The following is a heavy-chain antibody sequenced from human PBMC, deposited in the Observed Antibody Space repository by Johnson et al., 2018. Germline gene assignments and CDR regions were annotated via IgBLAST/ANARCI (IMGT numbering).Heavy chain of an antibody. Sequence: QVQLVQSGAEVKKPGASVNVSCKASGYTFTAYEIHWVRQAPGQGLEWMGIINPSAGSTSYAHKFQDRVTMTRDTSTSTVYMDLSSLRSEDTAVYYCARDNIVVVPAAIREYYDYGMDVWGQGTTVTVSS. J-gene: IGHJ6*02. CDR3: ARDNIVVVPAAIREYYDYGMDV. CDR1: GYTFTAYE. D-gene: IGHD2-2*02. CDR2: INPSAGST. V-gene: IGHV1-46*01.